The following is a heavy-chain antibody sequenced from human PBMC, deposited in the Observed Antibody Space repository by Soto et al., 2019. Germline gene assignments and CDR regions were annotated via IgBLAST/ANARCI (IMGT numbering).Heavy chain of an antibody. CDR1: GFTFSSYA. CDR2: ISGRGGST. D-gene: IGHD2-2*01. Sequence: GSLRLSCAASGFTFSSYAMSWVRQAPGKGLEWISSISGRGGSTYYADSVKGRFTVSRDNPKNTLFLQLNSLRVEDTAVYFCARGLCSNVSCYFSSDYWGQGTLVTVSS. J-gene: IGHJ4*01. V-gene: IGHV3-23*01. CDR3: ARGLCSNVSCYFSSDY.